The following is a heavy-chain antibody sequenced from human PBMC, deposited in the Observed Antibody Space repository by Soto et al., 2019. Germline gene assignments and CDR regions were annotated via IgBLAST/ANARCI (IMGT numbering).Heavy chain of an antibody. Sequence: ASVKVSCKASGGTFSSYAISWVRQAPGQGLEWMGGIIPIFGTANYAQKFQGRVTITADESTSTAYMELSSLRSEDTAVYYCAREDIVVVPAAIGGDYYYYYGMDVWGQGTTVTVSS. CDR3: AREDIVVVPAAIGGDYYYYYGMDV. J-gene: IGHJ6*02. CDR2: IIPIFGTA. D-gene: IGHD2-2*01. CDR1: GGTFSSYA. V-gene: IGHV1-69*13.